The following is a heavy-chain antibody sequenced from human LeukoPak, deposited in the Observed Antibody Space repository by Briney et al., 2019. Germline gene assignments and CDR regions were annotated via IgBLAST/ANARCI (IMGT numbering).Heavy chain of an antibody. Sequence: GSLRLSCAASGLIFSNYAMSWVRQAPGKGLEWVSGISGSGGSTYYADSVKGRFTISRDNSKNTPYLQMNSLRAEDSAVYYCATRNYYDTNRYYYEYYFDYWGQGTLVTVSS. V-gene: IGHV3-23*01. CDR1: GLIFSNYA. D-gene: IGHD3-22*01. CDR2: ISGSGGST. J-gene: IGHJ4*02. CDR3: ATRNYYDTNRYYYEYYFDY.